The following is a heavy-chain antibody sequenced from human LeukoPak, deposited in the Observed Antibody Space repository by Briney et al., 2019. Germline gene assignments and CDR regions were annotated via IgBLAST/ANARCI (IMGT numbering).Heavy chain of an antibody. CDR2: ISAYNGNT. V-gene: IGHV1-18*01. CDR3: ARGGVYCSGGSCPNNWFDP. D-gene: IGHD2-15*01. J-gene: IGHJ5*02. CDR1: GYTFTSYG. Sequence: ASVKVSCKASGYTFTSYGISWVRQAPGQGLEWMGWISAYNGNTNYAQKLQGRVTMTTDTSTSTAYMELRSLRSDDTAVYYCARGGVYCSGGSCPNNWFDPWGQGTLVTVSS.